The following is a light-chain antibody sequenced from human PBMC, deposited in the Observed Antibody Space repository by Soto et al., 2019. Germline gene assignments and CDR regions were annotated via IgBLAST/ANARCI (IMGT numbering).Light chain of an antibody. Sequence: EIVMTQSPATLAVSPGDTATLSCRASQSLGGNLAWYQQKPGQAPRLLTFRASSRATGVPARFSASGSGTEFTLTISRLEPEDFAVYYCQQYGSPWTFGQGTKVDIK. V-gene: IGKV3-15*01. CDR2: RAS. CDR1: QSLGGN. CDR3: QQYGSPWT. J-gene: IGKJ1*01.